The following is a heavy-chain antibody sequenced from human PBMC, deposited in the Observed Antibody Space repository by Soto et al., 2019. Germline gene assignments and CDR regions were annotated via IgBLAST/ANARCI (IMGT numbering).Heavy chain of an antibody. CDR3: ASQHYYDSSGYYVVY. CDR1: GGSISSNIYC. Sequence: SETLSLTCTVSGGSISSNIYCWGWIRQPPGKGLEWIGNIHYSGSTYYDSSLQSRVTISIDTSKNQFSLKLSSVTATDTAVYYCASQHYYDSSGYYVVYWGQGTLVTVS. CDR2: IHYSGST. J-gene: IGHJ4*02. V-gene: IGHV4-39*01. D-gene: IGHD3-22*01.